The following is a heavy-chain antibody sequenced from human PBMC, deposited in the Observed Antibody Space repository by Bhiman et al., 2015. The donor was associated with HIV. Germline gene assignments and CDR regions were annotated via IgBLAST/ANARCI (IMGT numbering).Heavy chain of an antibody. D-gene: IGHD3/OR15-3a*01. CDR2: ITGNGIDT. CDR1: GFTFSSFA. CDR3: ARESATDWLLGATPDY. J-gene: IGHJ4*02. Sequence: EVQLLESGGGLVQPGGSLRLSCAGSGFTFSSFAMSWVRQAAGKGLEWVSGITGNGIDTYYADSVKGRFTISRDNSKNTLYLQMNSLRVEDTAVYYCARESATDWLLGATPDYWGQGTLVTVSS. V-gene: IGHV3-23*01.